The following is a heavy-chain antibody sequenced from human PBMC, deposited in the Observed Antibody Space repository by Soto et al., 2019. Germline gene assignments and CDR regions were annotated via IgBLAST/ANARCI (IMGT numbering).Heavy chain of an antibody. CDR3: ARSPDYYYYYGMDV. CDR2: IYPGDSDT. Sequence: LVESLKISCKGSGYSFTSYWIGWLRQMPVKGLEWMGIIYPGDSDTRYSPSFQGQVTISADKSISTAYLQWSSLKASDTAMYYCARSPDYYYYYGMDVWGQGTTVTVSS. CDR1: GYSFTSYW. J-gene: IGHJ6*02. V-gene: IGHV5-51*01.